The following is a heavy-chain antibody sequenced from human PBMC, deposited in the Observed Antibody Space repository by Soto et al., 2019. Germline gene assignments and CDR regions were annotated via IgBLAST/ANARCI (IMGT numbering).Heavy chain of an antibody. CDR3: ARSPGGYYID. V-gene: IGHV3-74*01. D-gene: IGHD3-9*01. Sequence: GGSLRLSCADSGFSFSSYWMHWLRQGPGKGLVWVARINTDGSSTNYADSVKGRFTISRDNAENTLYLQMNSLRAEDTAVYYCARSPGGYYIDWGQGTTVTAP. J-gene: IGHJ6*02. CDR1: GFSFSSYW. CDR2: INTDGSST.